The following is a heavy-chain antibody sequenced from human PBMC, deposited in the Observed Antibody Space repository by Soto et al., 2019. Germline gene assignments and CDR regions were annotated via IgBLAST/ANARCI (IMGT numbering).Heavy chain of an antibody. CDR1: GYTFTSYG. J-gene: IGHJ4*02. V-gene: IGHV1-18*01. Sequence: ASLKVSCKASGYTFTSYGISWVRQAPGQGLEWMGWISAYNGNTNYAQKLQGRVTMTTDTSTSTAYMELRSLKTEDTAVYYCTTEPVGATTDYWGQGTRVTVS. CDR3: TTEPVGATTDY. CDR2: ISAYNGNT. D-gene: IGHD1-26*01.